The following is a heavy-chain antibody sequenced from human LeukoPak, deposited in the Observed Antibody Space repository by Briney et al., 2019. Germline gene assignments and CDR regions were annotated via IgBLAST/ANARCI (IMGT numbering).Heavy chain of an antibody. D-gene: IGHD3-3*01. J-gene: IGHJ4*02. V-gene: IGHV1-2*02. CDR3: ARDHGVLRFLEWLPMLNY. Sequence: GASVKVSCKASGYTFTGYYMHWVRQAPGQGLEWMGWINPNSGGTNYAQKFQGRVTMTRDTSISTAYMELSRPRSDDTAVYYCARDHGVLRFLEWLPMLNYWGQGTLVTVSS. CDR1: GYTFTGYY. CDR2: INPNSGGT.